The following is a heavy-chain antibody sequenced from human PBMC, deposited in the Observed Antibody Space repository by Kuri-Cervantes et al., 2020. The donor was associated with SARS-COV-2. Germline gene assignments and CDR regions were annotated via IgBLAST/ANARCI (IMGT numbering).Heavy chain of an antibody. Sequence: ASVKVSCKASGYTFSTFRVYYMYWVRQAPGQGLEWMGWINPNSGGTNYAQKFQGWVTMTRDTSISTAYMELSRLRSDDTAVYYCARGFDSPLDYWGQGTLVTVSS. J-gene: IGHJ4*02. D-gene: IGHD3-9*01. CDR2: INPNSGGT. CDR1: GYTFSTFRVYY. V-gene: IGHV1-2*04. CDR3: ARGFDSPLDY.